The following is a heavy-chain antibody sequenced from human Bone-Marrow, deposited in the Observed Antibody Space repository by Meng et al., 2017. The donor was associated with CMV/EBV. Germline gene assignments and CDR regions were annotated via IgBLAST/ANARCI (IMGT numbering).Heavy chain of an antibody. V-gene: IGHV1-8*01. D-gene: IGHD2-2*01. Sequence: ASVKVSCKASGYTFTSYDINWVRQATGQGLEWMGWMNPNSGNTGYAQKFQGRVTMTRNTSISTAYMELSSLRSDDTAVYYCARGLVVVPAATTNYYYYGMDVWGQGTTVTVSS. J-gene: IGHJ6*02. CDR2: MNPNSGNT. CDR1: GYTFTSYD. CDR3: ARGLVVVPAATTNYYYYGMDV.